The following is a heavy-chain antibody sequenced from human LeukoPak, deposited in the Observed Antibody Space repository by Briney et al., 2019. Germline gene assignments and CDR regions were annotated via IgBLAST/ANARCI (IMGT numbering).Heavy chain of an antibody. CDR3: AKDRAGIDY. V-gene: IGHV3-23*01. CDR1: GFTFSNYA. D-gene: IGHD6-13*01. J-gene: IGHJ4*02. CDR2: ISGSGDST. Sequence: GGSLRLSCAASGFTFSNYAMSWVRQAPGKGLEWVSAISGSGDSTYYGDSVKGRFTISRDNSKNTVSLQLSSLRAEDTAIYYCAKDRAGIDYWGQGTLVTVSS.